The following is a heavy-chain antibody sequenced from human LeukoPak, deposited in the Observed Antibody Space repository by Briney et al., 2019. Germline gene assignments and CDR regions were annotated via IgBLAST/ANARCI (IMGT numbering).Heavy chain of an antibody. CDR1: GFTVNIRN. CDR3: ATSLTTDLPPAHY. Sequence: GGSLRLSCAASGFTVNIRNMDWVRQAPGKGLEWVGLISYDGSNKYYADSVKGRFTISRDDSKNTVFLQVNSLRADDTAVYYCATSLTTDLPPAHYWGQGTLVTVPS. J-gene: IGHJ4*02. CDR2: ISYDGSNK. V-gene: IGHV3-30-3*01. D-gene: IGHD4/OR15-4a*01.